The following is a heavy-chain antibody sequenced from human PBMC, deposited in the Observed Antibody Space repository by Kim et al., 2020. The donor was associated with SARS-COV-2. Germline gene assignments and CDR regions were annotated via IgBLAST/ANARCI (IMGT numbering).Heavy chain of an antibody. D-gene: IGHD3-10*01. Sequence: ADSVKGRFTISRDPSQNTLYLQMNSLRAEDTAVYYCAKYGPRGYYYYGMDVWGQGTTVTVSS. V-gene: IGHV3-23*01. CDR3: AKYGPRGYYYYGMDV. J-gene: IGHJ6*02.